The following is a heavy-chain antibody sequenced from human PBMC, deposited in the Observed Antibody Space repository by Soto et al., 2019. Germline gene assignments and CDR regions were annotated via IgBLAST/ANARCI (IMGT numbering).Heavy chain of an antibody. J-gene: IGHJ6*03. CDR1: GFTFSSYD. V-gene: IGHV3-23*01. D-gene: IGHD3-10*01. CDR2: ISGSGGST. CDR3: ANSWFGEWYYMDV. Sequence: EVQLLESGGGLVQPGGSLRLSCAASGFTFSSYDMSWVRQAPGKGLEWVSGISGSGGSTYNADSVKGRFTISRDNSKNTLYQQMNSLRAEDTAVYYCANSWFGEWYYMDVWGKGTTVTVSS.